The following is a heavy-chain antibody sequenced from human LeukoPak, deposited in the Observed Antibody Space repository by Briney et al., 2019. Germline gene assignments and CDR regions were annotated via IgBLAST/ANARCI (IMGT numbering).Heavy chain of an antibody. CDR2: ISSDGSIK. CDR3: ARDGGFFDL. Sequence: QPGGSLRLSCSVSGITFSSYAMHWVRQAPGKGLEWVAIISSDGSIKYYADSVKGRFTISRDNSKNTLYLQMNSLRTEDTAMFYCARDGGFFDLWGQGTLVTVSS. V-gene: IGHV3-30*04. D-gene: IGHD2-15*01. CDR1: GITFSSYA. J-gene: IGHJ4*02.